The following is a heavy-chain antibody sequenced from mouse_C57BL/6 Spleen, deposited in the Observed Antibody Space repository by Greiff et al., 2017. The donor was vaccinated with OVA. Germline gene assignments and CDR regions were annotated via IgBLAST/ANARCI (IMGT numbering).Heavy chain of an antibody. CDR2: IYPRDGST. Sequence: VKLQESGPELVKPGASVKLSCKASGYTFTSYDINWVKQRPGQGLEWIGWIYPRDGSTKYNEKFKGKATLTVDTSSSTAYMELHSLTSEDSAVYFCARGGIYYYGSSPAWFAYWGQGTLVTVSA. D-gene: IGHD1-1*01. V-gene: IGHV1-85*01. J-gene: IGHJ3*01. CDR1: GYTFTSYD. CDR3: ARGGIYYYGSSPAWFAY.